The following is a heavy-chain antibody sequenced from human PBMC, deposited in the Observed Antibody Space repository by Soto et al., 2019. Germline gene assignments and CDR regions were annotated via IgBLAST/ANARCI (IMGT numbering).Heavy chain of an antibody. CDR2: IYYSGST. CDR3: ARTLYSHRPLFAY. Sequence: PSETLSLTCTVSGGSISSYYWSWIRQPPGKGLEWIGYIYYSGSTNYNPSLKSRVTISVDTSKNQFSLKLSSVTAADTAVYYCARTLYSHRPLFAYRGQGTSVTGSS. J-gene: IGHJ4*02. D-gene: IGHD5-18*01. V-gene: IGHV4-59*01. CDR1: GGSISSYY.